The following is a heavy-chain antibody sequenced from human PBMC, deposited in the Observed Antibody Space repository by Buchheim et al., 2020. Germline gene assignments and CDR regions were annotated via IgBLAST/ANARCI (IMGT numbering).Heavy chain of an antibody. V-gene: IGHV1-2*06. CDR2: INPNSGGT. D-gene: IGHD3-3*01. CDR3: ARTTLHKGSSYSYYYYYGMDV. Sequence: QVQLVQSGAEVKKPGASVKVSCKASGYTFTGYYMHWVRQAPGQGLEWMGRINPNSGGTNYAQKFQGRVTMTRDTSISTAYMELSRLRSDDTAVYYCARTTLHKGSSYSYYYYYGMDVWGQGTT. CDR1: GYTFTGYY. J-gene: IGHJ6*02.